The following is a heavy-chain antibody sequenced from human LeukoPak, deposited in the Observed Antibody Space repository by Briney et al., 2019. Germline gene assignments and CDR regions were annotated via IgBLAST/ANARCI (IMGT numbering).Heavy chain of an antibody. Sequence: AGSLRLSCAASGFTFSRFWMGWVRQVPGKGLEWVANIKPDGSEKNYGDSVRGRFTISRDNARNSLYLQMNSLRAEDTAGYYCARKNYFDYWGQGTLVTVSS. V-gene: IGHV3-7*05. J-gene: IGHJ4*02. CDR2: IKPDGSEK. D-gene: IGHD3-10*01. CDR1: GFTFSRFW. CDR3: ARKNYFDY.